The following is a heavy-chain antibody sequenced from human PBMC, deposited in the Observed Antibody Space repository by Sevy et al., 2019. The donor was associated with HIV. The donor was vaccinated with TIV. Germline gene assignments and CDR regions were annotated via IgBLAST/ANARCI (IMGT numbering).Heavy chain of an antibody. J-gene: IGHJ4*02. CDR2: ISYDGSNK. V-gene: IGHV3-30-3*01. Sequence: GGSLRLSCAASGFTFSSYAMHWVRQAPGKGLEWEAVISYDGSNKYYADSVKGRFTISRDNSKNTLYLQMNSLRAEDTAVYYCARDYYDSSGYLFDYWGQGTLVTVSS. CDR3: ARDYYDSSGYLFDY. D-gene: IGHD3-22*01. CDR1: GFTFSSYA.